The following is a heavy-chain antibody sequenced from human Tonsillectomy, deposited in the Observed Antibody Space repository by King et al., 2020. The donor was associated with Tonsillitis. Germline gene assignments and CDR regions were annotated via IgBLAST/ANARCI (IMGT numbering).Heavy chain of an antibody. J-gene: IGHJ4*02. CDR2: IWYDGSNK. CDR1: GFTFSSYV. CDR3: SGDRGEMATLDY. Sequence: VQLVESGGGVVQPGRSLRLSCAASGFTFSSYVMHWVRQAPGKGLEWVADIWYDGSNKYYADSVKGRFTISRDNSKNTLYLQMNSLRAEDTAVYYCSGDRGEMATLDYWGQGTLVTVSS. V-gene: IGHV3-33*01. D-gene: IGHD5-24*01.